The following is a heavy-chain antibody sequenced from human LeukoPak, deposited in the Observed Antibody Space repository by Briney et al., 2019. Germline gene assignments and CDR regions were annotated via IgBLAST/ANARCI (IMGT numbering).Heavy chain of an antibody. CDR2: IYYSGST. CDR1: GGSISSYY. Sequence: SETLSLTCTVSGGSISSYYWSWIRQPPGKGLEWIGYIYYSGSTNYNSSLKSRVTISVDTSKNQFSLKLSSVTAADTAVYYCARWSSGWSNAFDLWGQGTMVTVSS. J-gene: IGHJ3*01. D-gene: IGHD6-19*01. V-gene: IGHV4-59*01. CDR3: ARWSSGWSNAFDL.